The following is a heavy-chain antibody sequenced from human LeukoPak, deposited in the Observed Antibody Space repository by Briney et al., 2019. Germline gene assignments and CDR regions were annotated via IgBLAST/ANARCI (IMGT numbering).Heavy chain of an antibody. CDR3: ARELLLRSLPGYMDV. CDR1: GGSISSSSYY. J-gene: IGHJ6*03. CDR2: IYYSGST. V-gene: IGHV4-39*01. D-gene: IGHD3-22*01. Sequence: SETLSLTCTVSGGSISSSSYYWGWIRQPPGKGLEWIGSIYYSGSTYYNPSLRSRVTISVDTSKNQFSLKLSSVTAADTAVYYCARELLLRSLPGYMDVWGKGTTVTISS.